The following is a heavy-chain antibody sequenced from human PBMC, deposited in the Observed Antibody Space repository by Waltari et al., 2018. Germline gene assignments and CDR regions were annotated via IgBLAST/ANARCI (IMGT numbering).Heavy chain of an antibody. Sequence: EVQLVESGGGLVQPGGSLRLSCAASGFTFSRNWMHWVRQAPGKGLVWVSRINTDGSDTAYADSVRGRFTISRDNAKNTLFLQMNSLRVEDTAVYYCARAYSGKKNPKESWGQGTLVTVSS. D-gene: IGHD4-4*01. CDR2: INTDGSDT. CDR1: GFTFSRNW. J-gene: IGHJ5*02. CDR3: ARAYSGKKNPKES. V-gene: IGHV3-74*03.